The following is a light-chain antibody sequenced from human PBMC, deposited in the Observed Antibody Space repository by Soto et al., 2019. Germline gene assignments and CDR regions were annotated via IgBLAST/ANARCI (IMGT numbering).Light chain of an antibody. V-gene: IGKV3-15*01. CDR1: QSISGN. CDR3: QQLYTWPVT. J-gene: IGKJ4*01. CDR2: GAS. Sequence: EIVMTQSPGTLSVSPGERATLSCRASQSISGNLVWYQQKPGQAPRLLIYGASTRATGIPARFSGSGSGTDFTLTINRLQPEDFAVYYCQQLYTWPVTFGGGTKVDIK.